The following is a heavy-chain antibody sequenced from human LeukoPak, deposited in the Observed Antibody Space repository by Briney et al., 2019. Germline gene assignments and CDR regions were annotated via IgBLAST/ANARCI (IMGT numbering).Heavy chain of an antibody. J-gene: IGHJ4*02. CDR3: ARASGSYYHTHFDY. Sequence: ASVKVSCKASGYTFNSYSIHWVRQAPGQGLEWMGWINTNTGNPTYAQGFAGRFVFSLDTSVSTAYLQISSLKAEDTAVYYCARASGSYYHTHFDYWGQGTLVTVSS. D-gene: IGHD1-26*01. CDR2: INTNTGNP. CDR1: GYTFNSYS. V-gene: IGHV7-4-1*02.